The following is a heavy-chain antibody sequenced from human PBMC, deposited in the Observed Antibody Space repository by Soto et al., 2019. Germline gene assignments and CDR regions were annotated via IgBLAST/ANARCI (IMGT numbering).Heavy chain of an antibody. CDR3: AKDSTLRNYYFDY. D-gene: IGHD3-3*02. CDR2: ISYDGSNK. J-gene: IGHJ4*02. V-gene: IGHV3-30*18. Sequence: QVQLVESGGGVVQPGRSPRLSCAASGFTFSSYGMHWVRQAPGKGLEWVAVISYDGSNKYYADSVKGRFTISRDNSKNTLYLQMNSLRAEDTAVYYCAKDSTLRNYYFDYWGQGTLVTVSS. CDR1: GFTFSSYG.